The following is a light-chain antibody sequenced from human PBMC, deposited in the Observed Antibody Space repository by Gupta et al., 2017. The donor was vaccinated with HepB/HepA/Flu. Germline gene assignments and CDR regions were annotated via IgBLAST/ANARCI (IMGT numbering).Light chain of an antibody. J-gene: IGKJ1*01. CDR3: RQYDSSPKT. CDR2: AAS. V-gene: IGKV1-6*01. Sequence: AIQMTQSPSSLSASVGDRVTITCRASQGIKKDLAWYQHKPGKAPKLLIFAASSLHTGVPSRFSGSGSGTDFTLTISSLQPEDIATYYCRQYDSSPKTFGQGTKVEVK. CDR1: QGIKKD.